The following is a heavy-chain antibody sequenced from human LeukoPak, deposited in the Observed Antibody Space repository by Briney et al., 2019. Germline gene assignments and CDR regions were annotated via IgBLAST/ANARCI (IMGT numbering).Heavy chain of an antibody. CDR1: GFTFDDYA. CDR2: SSWNSGSR. J-gene: IGHJ4*02. Sequence: GGSLRVSCVASGFTFDDYAKHCARQAPGKSLERASGSSWNSGSRGYADSVKGRFTISRDNAKTSLYLQMNSLRAEDVAFFFCKQKTAYDILTPIDYWGQGTLVTVSS. D-gene: IGHD3-9*01. V-gene: IGHV3-9*03. CDR3: KQKTAYDILTPIDY.